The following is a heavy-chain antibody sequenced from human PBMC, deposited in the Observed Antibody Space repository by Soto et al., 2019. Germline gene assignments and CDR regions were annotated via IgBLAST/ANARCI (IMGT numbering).Heavy chain of an antibody. CDR3: ARGVADSSGYGDFDI. CDR2: INQSGST. V-gene: IGHV4-34*01. J-gene: IGHJ3*02. D-gene: IGHD3-22*01. Sequence: QVQLQQWGAGLLKPSETLSLTCAVYGGSFSGYYWSWIRQPPGKGLEWIGEINQSGSTNYNPSLKSRVTVSVDTSKNQFSLKLGSVTVADTAVYYCARGVADSSGYGDFDIWGQGTMVTVSS. CDR1: GGSFSGYY.